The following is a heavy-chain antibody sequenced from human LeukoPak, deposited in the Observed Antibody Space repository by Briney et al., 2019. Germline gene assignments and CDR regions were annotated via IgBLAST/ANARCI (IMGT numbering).Heavy chain of an antibody. CDR1: GDSISIGDYR. D-gene: IGHD3-16*01. V-gene: IGHV4-30-4*01. Sequence: SETLSLTCSVSGDSISIGDYRWSWIRQSPGKGLEWIGYIYYIGTAYYNPSLRSRVALSADTSKNQFSLKLNSVTVADSAVYFRARARGDSPRIYYYMDVWGKGTTVTVSS. CDR3: ARARGDSPRIYYYMDV. CDR2: IYYIGTA. J-gene: IGHJ6*03.